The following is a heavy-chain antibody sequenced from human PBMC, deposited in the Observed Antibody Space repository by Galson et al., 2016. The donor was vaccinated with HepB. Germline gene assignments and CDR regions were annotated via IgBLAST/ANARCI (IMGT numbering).Heavy chain of an antibody. D-gene: IGHD3-22*01. CDR1: GGDVSSASFF. Sequence: SETLSLTCTVSGGDVSSASFFWSWIRQSPGKGLEWLGYISSSGITSISPSRKSRLTMSVDTSTNRFSLALTAMTAADNAVYYCARNRVDIDYWGQGVLVTVAS. CDR2: ISSSGIT. V-gene: IGHV4-61*03. J-gene: IGHJ4*02. CDR3: ARNRVDIDY.